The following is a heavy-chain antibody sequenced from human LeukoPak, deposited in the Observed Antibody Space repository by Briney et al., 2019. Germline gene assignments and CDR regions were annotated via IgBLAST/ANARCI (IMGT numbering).Heavy chain of an antibody. D-gene: IGHD4-17*01. CDR2: INHSGYT. CDR3: TRMTTGHDY. V-gene: IGHV4-34*01. CDR1: GVSFNDYY. J-gene: IGHJ4*02. Sequence: SETLSLTCAVSGVSFNDYYWSWVRQPPGRGLEWIGEINHSGYTNDSPSLKSRVTLSIDTSRKQFSLNLRSVTVADSGIYYCTRMTTGHDYWGQGTLVTVSS.